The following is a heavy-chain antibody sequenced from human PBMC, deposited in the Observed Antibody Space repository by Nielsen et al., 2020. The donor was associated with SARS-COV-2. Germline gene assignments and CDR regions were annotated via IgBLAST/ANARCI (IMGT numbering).Heavy chain of an antibody. CDR1: GGSISSSSYY. CDR2: IYYSGST. V-gene: IGHV4-39*07. Sequence: SETLSLTCTVSGGSISSSSYYWGWIRQPPGKGLEWIGSIYYSGSTYYNPSLKSRVTISVDTSKNQFSLKLSSVTAADTAVYYCARADYNNYYYYYYMDVWGKGTTVTVSS. CDR3: ARADYNNYYYYYYMDV. D-gene: IGHD4-11*01. J-gene: IGHJ6*03.